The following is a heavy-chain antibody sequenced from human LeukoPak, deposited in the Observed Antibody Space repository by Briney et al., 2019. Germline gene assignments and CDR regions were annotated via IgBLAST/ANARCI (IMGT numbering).Heavy chain of an antibody. J-gene: IGHJ4*02. D-gene: IGHD4-17*01. CDR2: IVHTGSA. CDR3: ARNGDFALDY. CDR1: GYSISSGYW. Sequence: PSETLSLTCAVSGYSISSGYWYSWVRQPPGKGLEWIGEIVHTGSAGYNPSLKSRVTISVDKSKNHLSLKMNSVTAADTAVYYCARNGDFALDYWGQGTLVTVSS. V-gene: IGHV4-4*02.